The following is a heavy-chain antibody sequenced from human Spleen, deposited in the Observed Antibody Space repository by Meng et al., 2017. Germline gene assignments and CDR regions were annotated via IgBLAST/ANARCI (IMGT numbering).Heavy chain of an antibody. J-gene: IGHJ4*02. CDR1: GFTFSNHY. CDR3: ARGRFCASGSCYFDY. D-gene: IGHD2-15*01. CDR2: IKQDGSEK. Sequence: GESLKISCAASGFTFSNHYMTWVRQAPGKGLEWVANIKQDGSEKYYVDSVKGRFTISRDNAKNSVNLQMNSLRSEDTAVYYCARGRFCASGSCYFDYWGQGALVTVSS. V-gene: IGHV3-7*01.